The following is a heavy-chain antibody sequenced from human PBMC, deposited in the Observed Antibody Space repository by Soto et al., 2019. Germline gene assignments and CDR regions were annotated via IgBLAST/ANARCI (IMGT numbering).Heavy chain of an antibody. D-gene: IGHD2-15*01. CDR3: AKGID. Sequence: EVQLLESGGGLVQPGGSLRLSCAASGFTFRSYAMSWVRQAPGKGLEWVSVIADSRDRTYYADSVKGRFTISRDNSKNTLYLQIHNLRAEDKATYYCAKGIDWGQGTRVTVSS. CDR2: IADSRDRT. V-gene: IGHV3-23*01. CDR1: GFTFRSYA. J-gene: IGHJ4*02.